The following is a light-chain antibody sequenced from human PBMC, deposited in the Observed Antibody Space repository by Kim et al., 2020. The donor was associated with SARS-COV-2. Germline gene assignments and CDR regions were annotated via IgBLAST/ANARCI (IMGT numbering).Light chain of an antibody. V-gene: IGKV1-39*01. CDR3: QQSHTAPLLT. CDR1: QNINTS. CDR2: AAS. J-gene: IGKJ4*01. Sequence: SVGARVTIAGRASQNINTSLNWYQQKPGDAPKLLIYAASTLQSGVPSRFSGSGSGTDFTLTISSLQPEDFAIYYCQQSHTAPLLTFGGGTQVDIK.